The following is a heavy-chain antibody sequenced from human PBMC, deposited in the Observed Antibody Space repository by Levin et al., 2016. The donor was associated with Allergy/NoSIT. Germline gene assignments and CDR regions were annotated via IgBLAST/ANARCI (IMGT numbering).Heavy chain of an antibody. D-gene: IGHD6-19*01. V-gene: IGHV3-23*01. J-gene: IGHJ4*02. Sequence: GGSLRLSCEGSGYTFSDNAMSWVRQAPGKGLEWLSGITAYSDKTIYADSVKGRFTISRDNSKSTLYLQMDGLTAEDTAVYFCGKGITRGGWYGIWGQGTLVTVSS. CDR2: ITAYSDKT. CDR3: GKGITRGGWYGI. CDR1: GYTFSDNA.